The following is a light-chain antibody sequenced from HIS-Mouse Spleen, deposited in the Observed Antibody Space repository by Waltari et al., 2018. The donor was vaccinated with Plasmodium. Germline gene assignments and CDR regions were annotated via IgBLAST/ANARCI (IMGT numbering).Light chain of an antibody. CDR3: QQRSNWPPLT. J-gene: IGKJ4*01. CDR1: QSVSSY. Sequence: EIVLTQSPATLYSSPGDRATLSCRASQSVSSYLAWYKQKPGQAPRLLIYDASNRATGIPARFSGSGSGTDFTLTISSLEPEDFAVYYCQQRSNWPPLTFGGGTKVEIK. CDR2: DAS. V-gene: IGKV3-11*01.